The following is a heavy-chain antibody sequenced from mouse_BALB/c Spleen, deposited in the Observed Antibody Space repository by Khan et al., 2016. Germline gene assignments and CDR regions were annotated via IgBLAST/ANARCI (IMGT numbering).Heavy chain of an antibody. CDR2: IWAGGST. CDR1: GFSLTNSG. Sequence: VQLQESGPGLVAPSQSLSITCTVSGFSLTNSGVHWVRQPPRKGLDWLGVIWAGGSTDYNSALMSRLSITRDTTQNQVFLKMNSLQTEYTAMYYCARDDQDFDAWFASWGQGTLVTVS. CDR3: ARDDQDFDAWFAS. J-gene: IGHJ3*01. V-gene: IGHV2-9*02.